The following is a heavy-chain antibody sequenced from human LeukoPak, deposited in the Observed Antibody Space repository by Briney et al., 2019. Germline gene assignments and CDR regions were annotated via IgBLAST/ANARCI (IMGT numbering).Heavy chain of an antibody. CDR3: ARDIAARPRGLDMDV. CDR1: GGTFSSYA. D-gene: IGHD6-6*01. CDR2: IIPIFGTA. Sequence: GASVKVSCKASGGTFSSYAISWVRQAPGQGLEWMGGIIPIFGTANYAQKFQGRVTITADESTSTAYMELSSLRSEDTAVYYCARDIAARPRGLDMDVWGKGTTVTVSS. V-gene: IGHV1-69*13. J-gene: IGHJ6*03.